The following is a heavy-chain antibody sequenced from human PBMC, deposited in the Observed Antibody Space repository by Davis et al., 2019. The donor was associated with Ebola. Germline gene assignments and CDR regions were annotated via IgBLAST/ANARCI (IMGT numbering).Heavy chain of an antibody. D-gene: IGHD1-1*01. V-gene: IGHV3-48*02. J-gene: IGHJ4*02. CDR1: GFTFSTYS. Sequence: GESLKISCAASGFTFSTYSMNWVRQAPGKGLEWISYITSSSLIHLADSVRGRFTISRDNAKNSLYLQLNSLRDEDTAVYYCAREARYAIGGNDYWGQGTLVTVSS. CDR3: AREARYAIGGNDY. CDR2: ITSSSLI.